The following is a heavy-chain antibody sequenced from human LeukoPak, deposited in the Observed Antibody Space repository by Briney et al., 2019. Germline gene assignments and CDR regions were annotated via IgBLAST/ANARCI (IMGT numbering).Heavy chain of an antibody. J-gene: IGHJ4*02. CDR1: GFTFSSYS. D-gene: IGHD6-19*01. CDR2: ISSSSYI. CDR3: AGNPGYSSGWYMGPDY. Sequence: GGSLRLSCAASGFTFSSYSMNWVRQAPGKGLEWVSSISSSSYIYYADSVKGRFTISRDNAKNSLYLQMNSLRAEDTAVYYCAGNPGYSSGWYMGPDYWGQGTLVTVSS. V-gene: IGHV3-21*01.